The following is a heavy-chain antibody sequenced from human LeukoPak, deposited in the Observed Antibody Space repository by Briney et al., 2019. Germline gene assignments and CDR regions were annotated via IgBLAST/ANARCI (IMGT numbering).Heavy chain of an antibody. Sequence: PGGSLRLSCAVSGFSFTYAWMSWVRQAPGKGLKWVGRMRSKADGGTPEYPAPVKGRFTVSRDDSKNTAYLQMNSLKSEDTAVYYCATDVAGYCSSTTCSDVGYNLAYWGQGTLVTVSS. CDR1: GFSFTYAW. CDR3: ATDVAGYCSSTTCSDVGYNLAY. D-gene: IGHD2-2*01. V-gene: IGHV3-15*01. J-gene: IGHJ4*02. CDR2: MRSKADGGTP.